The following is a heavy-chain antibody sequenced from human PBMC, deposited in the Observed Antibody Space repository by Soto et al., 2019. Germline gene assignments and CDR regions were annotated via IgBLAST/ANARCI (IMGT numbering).Heavy chain of an antibody. Sequence: SQTLSLTCAISGDSVSSNSAAWNWIRQSPSRGREWLGRTYYRSKWYNDYAVSVKSRITINPDTSKNQFSLQLNSVTPEDTAVYYCARSSSSWYAWAFDIWGQGTMVTVSS. J-gene: IGHJ3*02. CDR2: TYYRSKWYN. D-gene: IGHD6-13*01. CDR3: ARSSSSWYAWAFDI. CDR1: GDSVSSNSAA. V-gene: IGHV6-1*01.